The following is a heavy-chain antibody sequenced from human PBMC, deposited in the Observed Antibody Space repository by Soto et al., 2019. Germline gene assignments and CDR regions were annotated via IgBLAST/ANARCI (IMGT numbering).Heavy chain of an antibody. Sequence: QVQLVQSGAEVKKPGSSVKVSCKASGGTFSSYAISWVRQAPGQGLEWMGGIIPIFGTANYAQKFQGRVTITADESTSIADRELSSLRSEDTAVYYCARAPPLRGRDGYNLVYWGQGTLVTVSS. CDR2: IIPIFGTA. J-gene: IGHJ4*02. CDR1: GGTFSSYA. CDR3: ARAPPLRGRDGYNLVY. D-gene: IGHD5-12*01. V-gene: IGHV1-69*01.